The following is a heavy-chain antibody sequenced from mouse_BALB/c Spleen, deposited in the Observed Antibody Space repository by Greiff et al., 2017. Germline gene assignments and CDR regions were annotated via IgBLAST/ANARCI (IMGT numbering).Heavy chain of an antibody. CDR3: ARNSYCDY. CDR2: ISSGGSYT. Sequence: EVMLVESGGGLVKPGGSLKLSCAASGFTFSSYAMSWVRQTPEKRLEWVATISSGGSYTYYPDSVKGRFTISRDNAKNTLYLQMSSLRSEDTAMYYCARNSYCDYWGQGTTLTVSS. CDR1: GFTFSSYA. V-gene: IGHV5-9-1*01. J-gene: IGHJ2*01.